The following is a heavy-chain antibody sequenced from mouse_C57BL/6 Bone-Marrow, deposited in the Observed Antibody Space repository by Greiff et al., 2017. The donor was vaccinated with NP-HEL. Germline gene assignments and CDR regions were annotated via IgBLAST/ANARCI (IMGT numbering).Heavy chain of an antibody. CDR3: TRPAY. V-gene: IGHV1-15*01. CDR1: GYTFTDYE. Sequence: QVQLQQSGAELVRPGASVTLSCKASGYTFTDYEMHWVKQTPVHGLEWIGAIDPETGGTAYNQKFKGKAILTADKSSSTAYMGLRSLTSGDSAVYYCTRPAYWGQGTTLTVSS. CDR2: IDPETGGT. J-gene: IGHJ2*01.